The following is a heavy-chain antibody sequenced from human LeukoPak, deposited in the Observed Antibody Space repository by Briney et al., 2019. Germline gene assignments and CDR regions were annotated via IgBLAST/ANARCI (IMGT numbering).Heavy chain of an antibody. J-gene: IGHJ3*02. D-gene: IGHD1-26*01. Sequence: PSETLSLTCTVSGGSISSYYWSWIRQPPGKGLEWIGYIYYSGSTNYNPSLKSRATISVDTSKNQFSLKLSSVTAADTAVYYCARLPLSGGSYTGDAFDIWGQGTMVTVSS. CDR3: ARLPLSGGSYTGDAFDI. V-gene: IGHV4-59*08. CDR1: GGSISSYY. CDR2: IYYSGST.